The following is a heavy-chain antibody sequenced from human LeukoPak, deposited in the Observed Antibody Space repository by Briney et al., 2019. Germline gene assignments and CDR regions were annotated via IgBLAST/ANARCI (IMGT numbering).Heavy chain of an antibody. D-gene: IGHD3-3*01. CDR3: ARDLFAADYYYYYGMDV. Sequence: PGRSLRLSCAASGFTFSSYAMHWVRQAPGKGLEWVAVISYDGSNKYYADSVKGRFTISRDNPKNTLYLQMNSLRAEDTSVYYCARDLFAADYYYYYGMDVWGQGPTVTVSS. CDR2: ISYDGSNK. CDR1: GFTFSSYA. J-gene: IGHJ6*02. V-gene: IGHV3-30*04.